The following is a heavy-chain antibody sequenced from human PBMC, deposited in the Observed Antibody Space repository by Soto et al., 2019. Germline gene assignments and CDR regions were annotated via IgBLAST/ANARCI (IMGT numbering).Heavy chain of an antibody. J-gene: IGHJ5*02. V-gene: IGHV1-8*01. CDR3: ARAVGIAVTGLDL. CDR2: MNPANGNA. Sequence: QEQLVQSGAEVKRSGASVKISCRASGYNFISSNINWVRQAAGQRPEWLGWMNPANGNAAFARHFQGRVTMTRDTSTDTAYMELGGLSSGDTAIYYCARAVGIAVTGLDLWGPGTLVTVS. D-gene: IGHD6-19*01. CDR1: GYNFISSN.